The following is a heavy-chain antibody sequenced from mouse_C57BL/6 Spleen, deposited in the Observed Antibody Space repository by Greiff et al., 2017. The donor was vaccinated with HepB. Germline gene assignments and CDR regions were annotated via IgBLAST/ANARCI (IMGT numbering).Heavy chain of an antibody. J-gene: IGHJ4*01. Sequence: VQLQESGPGLVAPSQRLSITCTVSGFSLTSYGVHWVRQPPGKGLEWLVVIWSDGSTTYNSALKSRLSISKDNSKSQVFLKMNSLQTDDTAIYYCARRSDRTGAMDYWGQGTSVTVSS. CDR3: ARRSDRTGAMDY. CDR2: IWSDGST. V-gene: IGHV2-6*03. CDR1: GFSLTSYG.